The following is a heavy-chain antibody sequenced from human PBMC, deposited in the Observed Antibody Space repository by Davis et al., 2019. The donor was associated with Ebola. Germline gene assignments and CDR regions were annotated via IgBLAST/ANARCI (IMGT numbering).Heavy chain of an antibody. Sequence: ASVKVSCKASEYSFTSYDINWVRQATGQGLEWMGWMNPNSDNTYYAQKFQGRVTMTRNTSTNTAYMELSGLTSEDTAVYYCARERAGTRFDPWGQGTLVTVSS. CDR3: ARERAGTRFDP. J-gene: IGHJ5*02. D-gene: IGHD1-14*01. CDR1: EYSFTSYD. V-gene: IGHV1-8*01. CDR2: MNPNSDNT.